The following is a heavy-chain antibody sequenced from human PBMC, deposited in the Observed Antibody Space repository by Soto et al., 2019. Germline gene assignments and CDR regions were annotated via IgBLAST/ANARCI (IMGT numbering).Heavy chain of an antibody. CDR1: GVIFSGYG. J-gene: IGHJ4*02. D-gene: IGHD1-26*01. Sequence: GGSLRLSCVAPGVIFSGYGMHWVRQAPGKGLEWVAVIRFDGSNVFYANSVKGRFTISRDNSKSTLYLEMNSLRAEDTAVYYCARDGVGGTRFFGYLDYWGRGAQVTVSS. V-gene: IGHV3-33*01. CDR3: ARDGVGGTRFFGYLDY. CDR2: IRFDGSNV.